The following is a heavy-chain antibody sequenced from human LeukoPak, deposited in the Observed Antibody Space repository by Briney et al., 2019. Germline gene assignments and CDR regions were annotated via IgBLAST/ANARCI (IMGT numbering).Heavy chain of an antibody. CDR1: GFTFSTYG. Sequence: GGSLRLSCAASGFTFSTYGMHWVRQAPGKGLEWVAVISYDGSKKYYADSVKGRFTISRDNSKNTLYLQMNSLRAEDTAVYYCAKDRAAGFGGLLYRLEYWGQGTLVTVSS. D-gene: IGHD3-10*01. CDR3: AKDRAAGFGGLLYRLEY. CDR2: ISYDGSKK. J-gene: IGHJ4*02. V-gene: IGHV3-30*18.